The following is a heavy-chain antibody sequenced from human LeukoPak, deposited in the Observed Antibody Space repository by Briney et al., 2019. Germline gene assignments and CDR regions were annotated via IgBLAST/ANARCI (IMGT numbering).Heavy chain of an antibody. J-gene: IGHJ4*02. Sequence: GGSLRLSCAASGFTFSSYSMNWVRQAPGKGLEWVSSISSSSSYIYYADSVKGRFTISRDNAENSLYLQMNSLRAEDTAVYYCARTPVLLWFGEFEDYWGQGTLVTVSS. V-gene: IGHV3-21*01. D-gene: IGHD3-10*01. CDR1: GFTFSSYS. CDR2: ISSSSSYI. CDR3: ARTPVLLWFGEFEDY.